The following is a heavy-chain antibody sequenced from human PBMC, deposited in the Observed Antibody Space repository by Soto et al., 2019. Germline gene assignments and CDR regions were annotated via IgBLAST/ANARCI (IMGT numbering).Heavy chain of an antibody. CDR2: INHSGGT. D-gene: IGHD3-22*01. CDR3: ARVSYDSDGAFDI. V-gene: IGHV4-34*01. CDR1: GGSFSAYY. Sequence: PSETLSLTCAVYGGSFSAYYWSWIRQPPGKGLEWIGEINHSGGTSYNPSLKSRVTISVDTSKSQFSLKLTSVTAADRAVYYCARVSYDSDGAFDIWGQGTMVTVSS. J-gene: IGHJ3*02.